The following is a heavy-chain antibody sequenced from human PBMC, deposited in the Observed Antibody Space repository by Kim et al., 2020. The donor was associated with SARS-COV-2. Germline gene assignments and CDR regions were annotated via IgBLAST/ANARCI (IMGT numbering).Heavy chain of an antibody. Sequence: GGSLRLSCAASGFTFSSYWMHWVRQAPGKGLVWVSQINSDGSTTYADSVKGRFTISRDNAKNTLYLQMNSLRAEDTAVYYCASRILTSFDFWGQGTLVTVSS. CDR2: INSDGST. V-gene: IGHV3-74*01. CDR3: ASRILTSFDF. D-gene: IGHD3-9*01. J-gene: IGHJ4*02. CDR1: GFTFSSYW.